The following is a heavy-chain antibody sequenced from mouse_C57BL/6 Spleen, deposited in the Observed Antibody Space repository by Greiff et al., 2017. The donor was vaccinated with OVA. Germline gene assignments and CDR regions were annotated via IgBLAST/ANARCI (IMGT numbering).Heavy chain of an antibody. CDR3: ARTGDGYYALGFAY. CDR1: GFTFSDYG. CDR2: ISSGSSTI. J-gene: IGHJ3*01. Sequence: DVKLVESGGGLVKPGGSLKLSCAASGFTFSDYGMHWVRQAPEKGLEWVAYISSGSSTIYYADTVKGRFTLSRDNAKNTLFLQMTSLRSEDTAMYYCARTGDGYYALGFAYWGQGTLVTVSA. V-gene: IGHV5-17*01. D-gene: IGHD2-3*01.